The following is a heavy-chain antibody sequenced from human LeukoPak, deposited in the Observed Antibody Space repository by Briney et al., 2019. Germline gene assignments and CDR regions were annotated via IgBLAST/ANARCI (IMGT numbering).Heavy chain of an antibody. CDR2: MNANMGNT. CDR1: GYTFTSDD. CDR3: ARGMYYYDSSGYYYYYYYMDV. Sequence: ASVKVSCTASGYTFTSDDINSVRQAAGQGLEWMGWMNANMGNTAYAQTFQGRVTMTRNTSISTAYMELSSLISEDTAVYSCARGMYYYDSSGYYYYYYYMDVWGKGTTVTVSS. D-gene: IGHD3-22*01. V-gene: IGHV1-8*01. J-gene: IGHJ6*03.